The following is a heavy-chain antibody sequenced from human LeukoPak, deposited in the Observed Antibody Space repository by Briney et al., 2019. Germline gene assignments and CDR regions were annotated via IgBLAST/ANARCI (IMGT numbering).Heavy chain of an antibody. V-gene: IGHV3-9*01. CDR2: ISWNSGSI. CDR1: GFSFDDYA. CDR3: AKGLLGYCSSTSCPGGFDP. J-gene: IGHJ5*02. Sequence: GGSLRLSCAASGFSFDDYAMHWVRQAPGKGLEWVSGISWNSGSIGYADSVKGRFTISRDNSKNTLYLQMNSLRAEDTAVYYCAKGLLGYCSSTSCPGGFDPWGQGTLVTVSS. D-gene: IGHD2-2*01.